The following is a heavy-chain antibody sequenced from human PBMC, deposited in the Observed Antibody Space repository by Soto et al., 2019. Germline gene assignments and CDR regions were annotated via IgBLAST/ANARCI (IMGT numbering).Heavy chain of an antibody. J-gene: IGHJ4*02. CDR2: INSTTNYI. CDR3: ARHSEDIHSYFDY. D-gene: IGHD2-15*01. CDR1: GFTFARDS. Sequence: RRLSCAAYGFTFARDSMNWVRQAPGKVLECGSFINSTTNYIHYGDSTTGRFTSSRNNAENSLYLETNSLIAEDTTVYYCARHSEDIHSYFDYWGQGTLVTVSS. V-gene: IGHV3-21*06.